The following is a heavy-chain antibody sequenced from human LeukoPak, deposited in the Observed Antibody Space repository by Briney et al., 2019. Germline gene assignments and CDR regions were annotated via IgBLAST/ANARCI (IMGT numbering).Heavy chain of an antibody. CDR2: ISGSAATT. V-gene: IGHV3-23*01. Sequence: GGSLRLSCAASGFTFSTYGMTWVRQAPGKGLEWVSAISGSAATTFYADSVKGRFTISRDNSKNTLYLQMNSLRAEDTAVYYCAKVQLGGFDIWGQGTMVTVSP. J-gene: IGHJ3*02. D-gene: IGHD6-6*01. CDR3: AKVQLGGFDI. CDR1: GFTFSTYG.